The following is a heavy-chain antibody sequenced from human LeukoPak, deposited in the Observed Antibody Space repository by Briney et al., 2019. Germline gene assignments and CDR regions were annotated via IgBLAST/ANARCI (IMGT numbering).Heavy chain of an antibody. D-gene: IGHD2-2*01. CDR2: IKPDGSEK. J-gene: IGHJ6*02. CDR1: GFTFSSYW. V-gene: IGHV3-7*01. Sequence: GGSLRLSCASSGFTFSSYWMSWVRQAPGKGLEWVANIKPDGSEKYYMDSVKGRFTISRDNAKNSLYLQMNSLRAEDTAVYYCARESGYQLSDYYYYCGMKVWGQGTTVTVSS. CDR3: ARESGYQLSDYYYYCGMKV.